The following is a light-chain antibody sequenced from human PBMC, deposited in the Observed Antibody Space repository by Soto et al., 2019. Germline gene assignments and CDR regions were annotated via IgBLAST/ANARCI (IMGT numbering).Light chain of an antibody. Sequence: DIQMTQSPSTLSASVGDRVTITCRASQSISSWLAWYQQKPGKAPKLLIYKASSLESGVPSRFSGSGSGTDFTLTISSLEPEDFAVYYCQQYGSSPWTFGQGTKVDIK. V-gene: IGKV1-5*03. CDR3: QQYGSSPWT. CDR1: QSISSW. CDR2: KAS. J-gene: IGKJ1*01.